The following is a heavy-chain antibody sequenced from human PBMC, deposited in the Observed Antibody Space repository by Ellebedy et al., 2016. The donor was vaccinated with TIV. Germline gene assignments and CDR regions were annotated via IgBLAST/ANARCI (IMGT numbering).Heavy chain of an antibody. V-gene: IGHV1-8*01. CDR2: MNPNSGKT. CDR1: GYSFLSYD. J-gene: IGHJ4*02. D-gene: IGHD6-13*01. CDR3: ARDSPLAGSLFDY. Sequence: AASVKVSCKTSGYSFLSYDIFWVRQAPGQGLEWVGRMNPNSGKTDYAQKFQTRITLTRDTSVSTAYLELRSLMSEDTAMYYCARDSPLAGSLFDYWGQGTLVTVSS.